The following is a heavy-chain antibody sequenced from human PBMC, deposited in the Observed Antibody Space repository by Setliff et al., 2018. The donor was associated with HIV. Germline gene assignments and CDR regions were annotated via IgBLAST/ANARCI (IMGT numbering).Heavy chain of an antibody. J-gene: IGHJ3*01. Sequence: SETLSLTCTVSRDSINGHWWSWIRQPPGKGLEWTRSIHYSGITHYNPSLKSRLTISVDTSKNQVSLTLSSVTPADTAVYYCARHICGTTACYAVDVWGPGTMVTVSS. V-gene: IGHV4-59*11. D-gene: IGHD2-2*01. CDR1: RDSINGHW. CDR3: ARHICGTTACYAVDV. CDR2: IHYSGIT.